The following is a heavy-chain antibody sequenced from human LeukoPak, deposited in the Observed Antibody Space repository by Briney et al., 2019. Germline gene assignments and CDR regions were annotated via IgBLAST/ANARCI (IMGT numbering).Heavy chain of an antibody. CDR2: ISSSSSYI. J-gene: IGHJ4*02. D-gene: IGHD6-19*01. CDR3: ARGWIAVAEGDDYYFDY. Sequence: PGGSLRLSCAASGFTFSSYSMNWVRQAPGKGLEWVSSISSSSSYIYYADSVKGRFTISRDNAKNSLYLQMNSLRAEDTAVYYCARGWIAVAEGDDYYFDYWGQGTLVTVSS. CDR1: GFTFSSYS. V-gene: IGHV3-21*01.